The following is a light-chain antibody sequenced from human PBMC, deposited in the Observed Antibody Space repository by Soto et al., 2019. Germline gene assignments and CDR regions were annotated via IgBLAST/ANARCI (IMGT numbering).Light chain of an antibody. CDR3: QKDGGTPPT. V-gene: IGKV3-20*01. Sequence: EIVLTQSPGTLSLSPGERATLSCRASESVSNNYLAWYQRKPGQAPRLLIYGASYRATDIPYRCSGSGSGTDFTGTIDRVEAEDVAVYICQKDGGTPPTFGLGTRVEI. J-gene: IGKJ1*01. CDR2: GAS. CDR1: ESVSNNY.